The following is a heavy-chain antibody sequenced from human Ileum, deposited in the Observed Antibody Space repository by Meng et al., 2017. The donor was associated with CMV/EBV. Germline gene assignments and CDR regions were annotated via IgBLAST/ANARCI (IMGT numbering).Heavy chain of an antibody. CDR1: GGSIRGYY. V-gene: IGHV4-4*07. D-gene: IGHD3-16*01. CDR2: IDPSGSR. Sequence: HVRLQASGPGLVKPSGSLSLTCSVSGGSIRGYYWSWVRQPAGKRLEWIGRIDPSGSRNSNPSLRDRITVSVDTSKNQFSLRLTSVTAADTAVYYCARECVGEGDNCQWDYWFDPWGHGTLVTVSS. J-gene: IGHJ5*02. CDR3: ARECVGEGDNCQWDYWFDP.